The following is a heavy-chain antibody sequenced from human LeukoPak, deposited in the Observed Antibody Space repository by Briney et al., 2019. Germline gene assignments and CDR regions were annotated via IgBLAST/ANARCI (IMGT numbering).Heavy chain of an antibody. Sequence: SETLSLTCAVSGGSISSSNWWSWVRHPPGKGLEWIGEIYHSGSTNYNTSLKSRVTIAVDNSKKQFSLKLSSVTAADTAVYYCARGPRKYSSRLHYYYYMDVWGKGTTVTVSS. CDR3: ARGPRKYSSRLHYYYYMDV. V-gene: IGHV4-4*02. CDR1: GGSISSSNW. J-gene: IGHJ6*03. D-gene: IGHD6-13*01. CDR2: IYHSGST.